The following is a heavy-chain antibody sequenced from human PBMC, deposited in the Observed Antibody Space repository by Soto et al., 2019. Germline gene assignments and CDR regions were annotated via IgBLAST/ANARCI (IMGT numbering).Heavy chain of an antibody. V-gene: IGHV4-59*01. CDR3: ARDKTQSYGMDV. CDR2: IYYSGST. Sequence: SETLSLTCTVSGGSISSYYGSWIRQPPGKGLEWIGYIYYSGSTNYNPSLKSRVTISVDTSKNQFSLKLSSVTAADTAVYYCARDKTQSYGMDVWGQGTTVTVSS. CDR1: GGSISSYY. J-gene: IGHJ6*02.